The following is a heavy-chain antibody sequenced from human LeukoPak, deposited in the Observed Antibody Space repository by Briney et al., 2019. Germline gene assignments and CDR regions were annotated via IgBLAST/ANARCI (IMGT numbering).Heavy chain of an antibody. CDR2: ITSTSSTI. CDR1: GFTFNNYN. CDR3: ARAAHYYDSGGFLPEAFDV. Sequence: GGSLRLSCTASGFTFNNYNMNWVRQAPGKGLEWVSYITSTSSTIYYADSVKGRFTISRDNARNSLYLQMNSLRAEDTAVYYCARAAHYYDSGGFLPEAFDVWGQGIMVTVSS. J-gene: IGHJ3*01. D-gene: IGHD3-22*01. V-gene: IGHV3-48*04.